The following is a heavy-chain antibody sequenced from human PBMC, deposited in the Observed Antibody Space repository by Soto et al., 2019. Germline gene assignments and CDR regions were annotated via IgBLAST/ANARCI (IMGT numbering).Heavy chain of an antibody. Sequence: QVQLVESGGGVVQPGRSLRLSCAASGFTFSSYAMHWVRQAPGKGLEWVAVISYDGSNKYYADSVKGRFTISRDNSKNTLYLQMNSLRAEDTAVYYCARGGGSSSFDYYYYGMDVWGQGTTVTVSS. J-gene: IGHJ6*02. D-gene: IGHD6-6*01. V-gene: IGHV3-30-3*01. CDR2: ISYDGSNK. CDR3: ARGGGSSSFDYYYYGMDV. CDR1: GFTFSSYA.